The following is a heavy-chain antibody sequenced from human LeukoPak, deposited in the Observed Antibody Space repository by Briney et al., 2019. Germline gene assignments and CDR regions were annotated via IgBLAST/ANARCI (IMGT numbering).Heavy chain of an antibody. CDR3: ARVLDIVVVPAAISDY. J-gene: IGHJ4*02. CDR1: GFTFSNYA. V-gene: IGHV3-23*01. CDR2: ISGNGGNT. D-gene: IGHD2-2*01. Sequence: QTGGSLRLSCAASGFTFSNYAMGWVRQAPGKGLEWVSTISGNGGNTFYADSVKGRFTISRDNSKNTFYLQMNSLRAEDTAVYYCARVLDIVVVPAAISDYWGQGTLVTVSS.